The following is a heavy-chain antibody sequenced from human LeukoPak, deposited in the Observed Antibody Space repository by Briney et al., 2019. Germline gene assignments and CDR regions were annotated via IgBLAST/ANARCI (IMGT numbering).Heavy chain of an antibody. D-gene: IGHD3-3*01. J-gene: IGHJ3*02. CDR3: ARGTLYDFWSGYSAFDI. CDR2: ISGSGGST. V-gene: IGHV3-23*01. CDR1: GFTFSSYA. Sequence: GGSLRLSCAASGFTFSSYAMSWVRQAPGKGLEWVSAISGSGGSTYYADSVKGRFTISRDNAKNSLYLQMNSLRAEDTAVYYCARGTLYDFWSGYSAFDIWGQGTMVTVSS.